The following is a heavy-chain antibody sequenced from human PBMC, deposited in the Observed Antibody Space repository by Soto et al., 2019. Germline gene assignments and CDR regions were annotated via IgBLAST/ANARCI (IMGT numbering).Heavy chain of an antibody. V-gene: IGHV3-23*01. D-gene: IGHD3-22*01. J-gene: IGHJ6*02. CDR2: LSGSGVST. CDR3: AKGGGSKDYYDTSGYYLYYCSAMDV. CDR1: GFTFSSYA. Sequence: EVQLLESGGGLVQPGGSLRLSCAASGFTFSSYAMTWVRQAPGKGLEWVSALSGSGVSTYYADSGKGRFTISRDNSENPLYLQMNSLRAEDTAVYYCAKGGGSKDYYDTSGYYLYYCSAMDVWGQGTTVTVSS.